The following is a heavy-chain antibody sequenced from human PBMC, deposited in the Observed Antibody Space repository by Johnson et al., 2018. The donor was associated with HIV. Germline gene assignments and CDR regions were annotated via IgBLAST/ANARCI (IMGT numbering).Heavy chain of an antibody. V-gene: IGHV3-33*06. J-gene: IGHJ3*02. CDR1: GFTVSAYC. Sequence: QVQLVESGGGVVQPGTSLRLSCEASGFTVSAYCLHWVRQAPGKGLEWVAVIWPDGSNCFDADSVEGRFTISSDTSKNTLWYHMNSRRAEETAVYYCAEDERSCGGRRCFWAFDIWGQGTMVTVSS. D-gene: IGHD4/OR15-4a*01. CDR2: IWPDGSNC. CDR3: AEDERSCGGRRCFWAFDI.